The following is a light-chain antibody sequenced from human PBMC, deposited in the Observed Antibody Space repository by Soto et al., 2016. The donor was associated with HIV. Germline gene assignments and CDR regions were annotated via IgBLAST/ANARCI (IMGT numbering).Light chain of an antibody. CDR3: QQSDSNPPT. Sequence: DIQMTQSPSSLSASVGDRVTITCRASQDINNYLAWFQQKPGKAPKSLIYAASTLQSGVSSKFSGSGSGTDFTLTISGLQNLKILPLYYCQQSDSNPPTFGQGTKLEIK. CDR1: QDINNY. V-gene: IGKV1-16*02. J-gene: IGKJ2*01. CDR2: AAS.